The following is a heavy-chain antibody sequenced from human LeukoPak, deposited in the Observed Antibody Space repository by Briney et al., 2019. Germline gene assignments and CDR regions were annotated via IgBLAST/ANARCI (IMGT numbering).Heavy chain of an antibody. Sequence: ASVKVSRKASGGTFSSYTISWVRQAPGQGLEWTGRIIPTLGIANYAQKFQGRVTITADKSTSTAYMELSSLRSEDTAVYYCASAMTTVVTHYYYYMDVWGKGTTVTVSS. CDR3: ASAMTTVVTHYYYYMDV. CDR1: GGTFSSYT. CDR2: IIPTLGIA. V-gene: IGHV1-69*02. D-gene: IGHD4-23*01. J-gene: IGHJ6*03.